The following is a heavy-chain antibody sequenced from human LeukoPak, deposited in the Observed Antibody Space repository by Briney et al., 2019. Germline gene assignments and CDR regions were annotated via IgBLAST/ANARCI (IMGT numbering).Heavy chain of an antibody. CDR3: ASNSGYGLNDAFDI. CDR2: ISSSGSTT. J-gene: IGHJ3*02. D-gene: IGHD3-22*01. V-gene: IGHV3-11*01. Sequence: GGSLRLSCAASGFTFSDCYMNWIRQAPGKGLEWVSYISSSGSTTYYADSVQGRFTISRDNAKNSLYLQMDSLRAEDTAVYYCASNSGYGLNDAFDIWGQGTMVTVSS. CDR1: GFTFSDCY.